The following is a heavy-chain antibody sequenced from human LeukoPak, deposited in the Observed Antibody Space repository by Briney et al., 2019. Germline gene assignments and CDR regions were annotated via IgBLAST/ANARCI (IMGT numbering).Heavy chain of an antibody. D-gene: IGHD4-17*01. CDR2: IKQDGSEK. CDR3: ARGVVRYGDYFDY. J-gene: IGHJ4*02. V-gene: IGHV3-7*01. CDR1: GFTFSSYA. Sequence: GGSLRLSCAASGFTFSSYAMSWVRQAPGKGLEWVANIKQDGSEKYYVDSVKGRFTISRDNAKNSLYLQMNSLRAEDTAVYYCARGVVRYGDYFDYWGQGTLVTVSS.